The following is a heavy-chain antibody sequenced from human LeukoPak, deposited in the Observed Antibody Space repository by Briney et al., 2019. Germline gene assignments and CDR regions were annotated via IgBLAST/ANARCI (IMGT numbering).Heavy chain of an antibody. CDR3: AKDRVEMATIGIPDY. J-gene: IGHJ4*02. V-gene: IGHV3-23*01. CDR1: GFTFSSYG. CDR2: ISGSGGST. Sequence: GWSLRLSCAASGFTFSSYGMSWVRQAPGKGLEWVSAISGSGGSTYYADSVKGRFTISRDNSKNTLYLQMNSLRAEHTAVYYCAKDRVEMATIGIPDYWGQGTLVTVSS. D-gene: IGHD5-24*01.